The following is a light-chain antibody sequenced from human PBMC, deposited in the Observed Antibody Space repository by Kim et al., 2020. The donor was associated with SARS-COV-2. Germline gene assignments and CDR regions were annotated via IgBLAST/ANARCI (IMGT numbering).Light chain of an antibody. V-gene: IGKV3-20*01. J-gene: IGKJ1*01. CDR3: QQSGSSPRT. CDR2: GAS. Sequence: EIVLTQSPGTLSLSPGERATLSCRASQSISSSYLAWYQQKLGQAPRLLIYGASTRATGIPDRFSGGGSGTDFSLTISRLEPEDFAMYYCQQSGSSPRTFGQGTKVDIK. CDR1: QSISSSY.